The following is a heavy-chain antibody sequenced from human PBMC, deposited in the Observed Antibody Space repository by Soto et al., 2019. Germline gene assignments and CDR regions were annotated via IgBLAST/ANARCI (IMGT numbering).Heavy chain of an antibody. D-gene: IGHD1-26*01. CDR3: ARGGPSGSYYDY. Sequence: GGSLRLSCAASGFMFSSYWMSWVRQASGKGLEWVANIKKDGSEKYYVDSVKGRFTISRDNAKNSLYLQMNSLRAEDTAVYYCARGGPSGSYYDYWGQGTLVTVSS. CDR1: GFMFSSYW. CDR2: IKKDGSEK. V-gene: IGHV3-7*05. J-gene: IGHJ4*02.